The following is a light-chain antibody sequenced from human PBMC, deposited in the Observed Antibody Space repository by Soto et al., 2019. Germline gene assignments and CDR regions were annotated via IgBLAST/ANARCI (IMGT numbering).Light chain of an antibody. CDR1: SSNIGAGKY. J-gene: IGLJ3*02. Sequence: QSVLTQPPPVSGAPGQRVTISCTGSSSNIGAGKYVHWYQQLPGRAPKLLIYGDTNRPSGVPDRFSASKSGTSASLAITGLQAEDEADYHCQSYDRGLSASVFGGGTKLTVL. CDR3: QSYDRGLSASV. CDR2: GDT. V-gene: IGLV1-40*01.